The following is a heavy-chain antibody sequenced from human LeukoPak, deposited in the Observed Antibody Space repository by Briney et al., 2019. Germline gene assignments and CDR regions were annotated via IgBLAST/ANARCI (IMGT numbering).Heavy chain of an antibody. CDR1: GYTFSDYY. Sequence: ASVKVSCKASGYTFSDYYTHWARQAPGQGFEWMGIINPNGGTTNYAQKFQGRVTMTGDKSTSTVFMELSSLRSEDTAVYYCVRDEIVGTSLPHDVWGQGTLVTVSS. CDR3: VRDEIVGTSLPHDV. V-gene: IGHV1-46*01. CDR2: INPNGGTT. J-gene: IGHJ4*02. D-gene: IGHD1-26*01.